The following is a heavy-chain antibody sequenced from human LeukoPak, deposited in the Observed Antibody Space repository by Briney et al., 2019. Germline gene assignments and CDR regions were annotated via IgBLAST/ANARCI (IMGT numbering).Heavy chain of an antibody. J-gene: IGHJ3*02. CDR1: GFTFSSYS. CDR3: AREAGAFNLPQGAFDI. Sequence: PGGSLRLSCAASGFTFSSYSMNWVRQAPGKGLEWVSSISSSSSYIYYADSVKGRFTISRDNAKNSLYLQMNSLRAEDTAVYYCAREAGAFNLPQGAFDIWGQGTMVTVSS. V-gene: IGHV3-21*01. CDR2: ISSSSSYI. D-gene: IGHD1-26*01.